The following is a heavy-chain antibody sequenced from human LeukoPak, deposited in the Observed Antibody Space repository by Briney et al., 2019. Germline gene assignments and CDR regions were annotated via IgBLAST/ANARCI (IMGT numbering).Heavy chain of an antibody. CDR1: GFIFGSFG. J-gene: IGHJ4*02. CDR2: IRYDGGNK. D-gene: IGHD5-18*01. CDR3: AKEGDTAMVDGGGY. Sequence: GGSLKLSCAASGFIFGSFGMHWVRQSPGKGLGWVAFIRYDGGNKYYADSVKGRFTISRDNSKNTLYLQMNSLRAEDTAIYYCAKEGDTAMVDGGGYWGQGTLVTISS. V-gene: IGHV3-30*02.